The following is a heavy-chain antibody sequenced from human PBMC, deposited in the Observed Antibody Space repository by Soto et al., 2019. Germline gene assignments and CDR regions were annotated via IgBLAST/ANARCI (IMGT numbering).Heavy chain of an antibody. V-gene: IGHV3-30*18. CDR3: AKDHQTYNWDYLFDS. D-gene: IGHD1-7*01. CDR2: ISNDGNNK. CDR1: GFTFSIND. Sequence: GGSLRLSCAASGFTFSINDMHWVRQAPGRGLEWVAVISNDGNNKYYADSVKGRFTLSRDNSKNMVYLQMDSLRVEDTAVYFCAKDHQTYNWDYLFDSWGPGTLVTLYS. J-gene: IGHJ4*02.